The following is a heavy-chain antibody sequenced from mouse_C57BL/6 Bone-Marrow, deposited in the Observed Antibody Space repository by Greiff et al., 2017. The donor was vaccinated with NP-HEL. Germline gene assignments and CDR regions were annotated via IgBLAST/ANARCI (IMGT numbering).Heavy chain of an antibody. V-gene: IGHV1-72*01. Sequence: QVQLQQPGAELVKPGASVKLSCKASGYTFTSYWMHWVKQRPGRGLEWIGRIDPNSGGTKYNEKFKSKATLTVDKPSSTAYMQLSSLTSEDSAVYYCARGPEIVYYYGSSYWYFDVWGTGTTVTVSS. J-gene: IGHJ1*03. D-gene: IGHD1-1*01. CDR1: GYTFTSYW. CDR3: ARGPEIVYYYGSSYWYFDV. CDR2: IDPNSGGT.